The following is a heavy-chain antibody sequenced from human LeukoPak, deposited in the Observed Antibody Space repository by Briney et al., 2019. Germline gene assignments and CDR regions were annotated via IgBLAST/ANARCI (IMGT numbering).Heavy chain of an antibody. Sequence: GGSLRLSCAASGFTFSDYTMTWVRQAPGKGLEWVSYISSSSSTIYYADSVKGRFTISRDNAKNSLYLQMNSLRAEDTAVYYCARDPGYSSGWSGLWGRGTLVTVAS. J-gene: IGHJ2*01. D-gene: IGHD6-19*01. CDR2: ISSSSSTI. V-gene: IGHV3-48*04. CDR1: GFTFSDYT. CDR3: ARDPGYSSGWSGL.